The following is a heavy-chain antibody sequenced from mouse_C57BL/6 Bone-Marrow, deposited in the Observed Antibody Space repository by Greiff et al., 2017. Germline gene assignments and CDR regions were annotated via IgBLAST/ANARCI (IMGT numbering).Heavy chain of an antibody. D-gene: IGHD1-2*01. V-gene: IGHV1-76*01. Sequence: VQLQQSGAELVRPGASVKLSCKASGYTFTDYYINWVKQRPGQGLEWIARIYPGSGNTYYNEKFKGKATLTAEKSSSTAYMQLSSLTSEDSAVYFCARRTTAYYLDYWGQGTTLTVSS. J-gene: IGHJ2*01. CDR1: GYTFTDYY. CDR3: ARRTTAYYLDY. CDR2: IYPGSGNT.